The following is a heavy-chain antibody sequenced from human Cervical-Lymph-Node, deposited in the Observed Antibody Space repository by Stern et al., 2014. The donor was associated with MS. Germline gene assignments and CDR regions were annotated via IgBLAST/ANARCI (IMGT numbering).Heavy chain of an antibody. J-gene: IGHJ4*02. Sequence: VQLVESGGDLVQPGRSLRLSCAASAFTFDDYAMHWVRQAPGKGLAWVSGITSNSGSIGYADSVKGRFTISRDNAKNFLYLQMNSLRAEDTALYYCAKDLRGYIYGLGDWGQGTLVTVSS. D-gene: IGHD5-18*01. CDR1: AFTFDDYA. CDR2: ITSNSGSI. CDR3: AKDLRGYIYGLGD. V-gene: IGHV3-9*01.